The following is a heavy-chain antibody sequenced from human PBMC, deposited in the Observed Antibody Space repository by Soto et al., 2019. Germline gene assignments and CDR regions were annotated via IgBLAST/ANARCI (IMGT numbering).Heavy chain of an antibody. V-gene: IGHV4-61*01. Sequence: SETLSFTCTVSGGSVSSGSYYWSWIRQPPGKGLEWIGYIYYSGSTNYNPSLKSRVTISVDTSKNQFSLKLSSVTAADTAVYYCTRAVAGTRFDYWGQGTLVTVSS. CDR3: TRAVAGTRFDY. CDR2: IYYSGST. D-gene: IGHD6-19*01. CDR1: GGSVSSGSYY. J-gene: IGHJ4*02.